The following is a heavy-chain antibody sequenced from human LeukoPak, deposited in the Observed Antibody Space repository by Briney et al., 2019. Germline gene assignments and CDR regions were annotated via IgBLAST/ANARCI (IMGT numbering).Heavy chain of an antibody. CDR2: IKQDGSEK. J-gene: IGHJ4*02. CDR1: GFTFSSYW. V-gene: IGHV3-7*03. Sequence: GGSLRLSCAASGFTFSSYWMSWVRQAPGKGLEWVANIKQDGSEKYYVDSVKGRFTISRDNAKNSLYLQMSSLRAEDTAVYYCAKEVGESSTWDYWGQGTLVTVSS. CDR3: AKEVGESSTWDY. D-gene: IGHD2-2*01.